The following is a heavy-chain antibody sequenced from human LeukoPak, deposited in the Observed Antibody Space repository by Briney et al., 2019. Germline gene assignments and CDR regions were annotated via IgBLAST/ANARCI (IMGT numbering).Heavy chain of an antibody. D-gene: IGHD5-24*01. Sequence: SETLSLTCAVYGGSFSGYYWSWIRQPPGKGLEWIREINHSGSTNYNPSLKSRVTISVDTSKNQFSLKLSSVTAADTAVYYCARGGRDGYNYWGQGTLVTVSS. CDR3: ARGGRDGYNY. J-gene: IGHJ4*02. CDR2: INHSGST. V-gene: IGHV4-34*01. CDR1: GGSFSGYY.